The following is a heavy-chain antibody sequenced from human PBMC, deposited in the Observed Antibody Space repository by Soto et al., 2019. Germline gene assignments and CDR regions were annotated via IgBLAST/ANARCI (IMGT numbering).Heavy chain of an antibody. V-gene: IGHV3-23*01. CDR2: ISGSGGST. CDR3: ARHTTAVVAAIIDY. CDR1: GFTFSNYA. Sequence: GGSLRLSCAASGFTFSNYAMSWVRQTPGRGLEWVSIISGSGGSTHYADSVKGRFTISRDNSKNTLYLQMNSLRAEDSAVYFCARHTTAVVAAIIDYWGQGALVTVSS. J-gene: IGHJ4*02. D-gene: IGHD2-15*01.